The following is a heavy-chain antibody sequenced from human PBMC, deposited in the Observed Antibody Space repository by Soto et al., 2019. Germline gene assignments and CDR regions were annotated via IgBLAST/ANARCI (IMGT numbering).Heavy chain of an antibody. D-gene: IGHD2-2*02. CDR2: ISGSGGST. J-gene: IGHJ5*01. CDR1: GFTFSSYA. Sequence: EVHLLESGGGLVQPGGSLRLSCAASGFTFSSYAMSWVRQAPGKGLEWVSAISGSGGSTYYADSVKGRFTISRDNSKNTLYLQRNSLGAQDTAVYYGAKGTRNTSNCFDSWGQGTLVTVSS. CDR3: AKGTRNTSNCFDS. V-gene: IGHV3-23*01.